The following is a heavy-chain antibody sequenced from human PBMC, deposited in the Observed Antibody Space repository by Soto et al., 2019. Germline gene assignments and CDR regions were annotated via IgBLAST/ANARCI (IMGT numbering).Heavy chain of an antibody. V-gene: IGHV1-69*12. CDR3: AREAGYNWNDEGGFDY. CDR2: IIPIFGTA. CDR1: GGTFSSYA. J-gene: IGHJ4*02. Sequence: QVQLVQSGAEVKKPGSSVKVSCKASGGTFSSYAISWVRQAPGQGLEWMGGIIPIFGTANYAQKFQGRVTITADESTSTAYMELSSLRSEDTVVDYCAREAGYNWNDEGGFDYWGQGTLVTVSS. D-gene: IGHD1-1*01.